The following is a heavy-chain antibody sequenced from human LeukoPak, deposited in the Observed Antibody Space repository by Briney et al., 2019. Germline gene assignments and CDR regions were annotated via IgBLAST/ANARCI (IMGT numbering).Heavy chain of an antibody. D-gene: IGHD2/OR15-2a*01. Sequence: GGSLRLSCAASGFTFSSYGMHWVRQAPGKGLEWVAVISYDGSNKYYADSVKGRFTISGDNSKNTLYLQMNSLRAEDTAVYYCAKGIGSAQGPFYYYYYGMDVWGQGTTVTVSS. V-gene: IGHV3-30*18. CDR3: AKGIGSAQGPFYYYYYGMDV. CDR2: ISYDGSNK. J-gene: IGHJ6*02. CDR1: GFTFSSYG.